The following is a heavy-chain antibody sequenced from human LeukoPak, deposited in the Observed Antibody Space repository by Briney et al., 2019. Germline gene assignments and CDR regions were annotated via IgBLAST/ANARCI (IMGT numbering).Heavy chain of an antibody. CDR3: ARDPVTATKGFEM. V-gene: IGHV4-59*11. CDR2: ISYIGST. CDR1: ADSFSIHY. J-gene: IGHJ3*01. Sequence: PSETLSLTCAVSADSFSIHYWTWVRQPPGKGLEWIGYISYIGSTNCNPSLKSRVTISIDSAKNQFSLKLSFVTPADTAVYYCARDPVTATKGFEMWGQRTMVSVSS. D-gene: IGHD1-26*01.